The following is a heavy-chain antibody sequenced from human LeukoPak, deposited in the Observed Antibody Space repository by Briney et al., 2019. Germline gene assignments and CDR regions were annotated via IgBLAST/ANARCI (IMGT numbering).Heavy chain of an antibody. CDR1: GGSFSGYY. V-gene: IGHV4-34*01. J-gene: IGHJ4*02. D-gene: IGHD1-26*01. CDR3: ASARAGGSYY. Sequence: PSETLSLTCAVYGGSFSGYYWSWIRQPPGKGLEWIGEINHSGSTNYNPSLKSRVTISVDTSKNQFSLKLSSVTAADTAVYYCASARAGGSYYWGQGTLVTVSS. CDR2: INHSGST.